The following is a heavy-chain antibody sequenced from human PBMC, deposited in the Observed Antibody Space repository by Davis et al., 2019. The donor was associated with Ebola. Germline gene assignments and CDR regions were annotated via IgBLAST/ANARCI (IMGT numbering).Heavy chain of an antibody. Sequence: GESLKISCAASGFTFSSHAMSWVRQAPGKGLEWVSSISSSSSYIYYADSVKGRFTISRDNAKNSLYLQMNSLRAEDTAVYYCARSVITYYYGMDVWGQGTTVTVSS. D-gene: IGHD3-22*01. V-gene: IGHV3-21*01. CDR2: ISSSSSYI. J-gene: IGHJ6*02. CDR3: ARSVITYYYGMDV. CDR1: GFTFSSHA.